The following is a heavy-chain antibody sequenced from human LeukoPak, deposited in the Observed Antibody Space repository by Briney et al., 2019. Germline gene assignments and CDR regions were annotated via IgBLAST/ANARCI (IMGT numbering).Heavy chain of an antibody. D-gene: IGHD6-13*01. J-gene: IGHJ4*02. V-gene: IGHV3-48*04. CDR2: ITSSSSTI. CDR1: GFTFSTYS. CDR3: ARVEYSSSWQIVYYFDY. Sequence: GGSLRLSCAASGFTFSTYSMNWVRQAPGKGLEWLSYITSSSSTICYADSVKGRFTISRDNAKNSLYLQMNSLTAEDTAVYYCARVEYSSSWQIVYYFDYWGQGTLVTVSS.